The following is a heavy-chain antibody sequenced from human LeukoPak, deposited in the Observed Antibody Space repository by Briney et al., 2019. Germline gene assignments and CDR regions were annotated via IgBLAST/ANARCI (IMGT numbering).Heavy chain of an antibody. CDR2: ISGSGRGT. CDR1: GFTFSSYA. V-gene: IGHV3-23*01. CDR3: AKGIVVVPAAIFDS. D-gene: IGHD2-2*02. J-gene: IGHJ4*02. Sequence: GGSLRLSCAASGFTFSSYAMSWVRQAPGKGLQWVSAISGSGRGTYYADSVKGRFTISRDNSKNTLYLRMDSLRAEDTALYYCAKGIVVVPAAIFDSWGQGTLVTVSS.